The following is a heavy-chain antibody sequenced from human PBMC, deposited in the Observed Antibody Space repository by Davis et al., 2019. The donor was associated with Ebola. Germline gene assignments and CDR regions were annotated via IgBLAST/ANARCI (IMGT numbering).Heavy chain of an antibody. CDR1: GGTFSSYA. CDR3: ARKGNRNQLPQPNYYYYMDV. V-gene: IGHV1-69*13. CDR2: IIPIFGTA. Sequence: SVKVSCKASGGTFSSYAISWVRQAPGQGLEWMGGIIPIFGTANYAQKFQGRVTITADESTSTAYMELSSLRSEDTAVYYCARKGNRNQLPQPNYYYYMDVWGKGTTVTVSS. D-gene: IGHD2-2*01. J-gene: IGHJ6*03.